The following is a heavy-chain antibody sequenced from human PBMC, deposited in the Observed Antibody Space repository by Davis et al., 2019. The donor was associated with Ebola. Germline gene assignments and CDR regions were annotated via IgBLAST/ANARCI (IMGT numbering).Heavy chain of an antibody. CDR3: ARGANTAMVGD. CDR2: TNAGNGNT. J-gene: IGHJ4*02. V-gene: IGHV1-3*01. CDR1: GYTFTSYA. D-gene: IGHD5-18*01. Sequence: AASVKVSCKASGYTFTSYAMHWVRQAPGQRLEWMGWTNAGNGNTKYSQKFQGRVTITRDTSASTAYMELSSLRSEDTAVYYCARGANTAMVGDWGQGTLVTVSS.